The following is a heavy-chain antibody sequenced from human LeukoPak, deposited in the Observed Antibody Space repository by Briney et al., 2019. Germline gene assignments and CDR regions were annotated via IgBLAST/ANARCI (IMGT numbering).Heavy chain of an antibody. D-gene: IGHD3-3*01. CDR1: GYTSTGYY. CDR3: ARPISSQGYFGVVVD. Sequence: ASVKVSCKASGYTSTGYYIHWVRQAPGQGLEWMGWINPNTGGTKYAQKFQGRVTMTRDTSLSTAYMELSRLRSDDTAVYYCARPISSQGYFGVVVDWGQGTLVTVSS. V-gene: IGHV1-2*02. J-gene: IGHJ4*02. CDR2: INPNTGGT.